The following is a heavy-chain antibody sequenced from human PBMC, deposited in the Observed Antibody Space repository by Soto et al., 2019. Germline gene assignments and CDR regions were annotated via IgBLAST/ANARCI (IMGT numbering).Heavy chain of an antibody. J-gene: IGHJ5*01. CDR2: ISYDGADK. Sequence: PGGSLRLSCSASGFTFTSYGMYWVRQAPGKGLEWVAFISYDGADKVYAESVEGRFIISRDNSKDTVYLQMNSLRTEDTAIYHCAKFSDIEVHGMGEWFDFWGPGTLVTVSS. V-gene: IGHV3-30*18. D-gene: IGHD5-12*01. CDR1: GFTFTSYG. CDR3: AKFSDIEVHGMGEWFDF.